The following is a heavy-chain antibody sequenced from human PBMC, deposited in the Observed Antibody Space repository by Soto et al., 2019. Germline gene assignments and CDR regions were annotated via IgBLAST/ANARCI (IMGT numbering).Heavy chain of an antibody. Sequence: GGSLRLSCAASGFTFSSYGMHWVRQAPGKGLEWVAVIWYDGSNKYYADSVKGRFTISRDNSKNTLYLQMNSLRAEDTAVYYCARDREGGSLDYWGQGTLVTVSS. CDR1: GFTFSSYG. CDR3: ARDREGGSLDY. D-gene: IGHD3-16*01. CDR2: IWYDGSNK. V-gene: IGHV3-33*01. J-gene: IGHJ4*02.